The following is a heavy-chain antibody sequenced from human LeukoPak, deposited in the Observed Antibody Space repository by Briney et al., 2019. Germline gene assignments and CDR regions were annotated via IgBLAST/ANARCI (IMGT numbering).Heavy chain of an antibody. CDR1: GFTFSSYA. Sequence: PGGSLRLSCAASGFTFSSYAMHWVRQAPGKGLEYVPAISSNGGSTYYANSVKGRFTISRDNSKNTLYLQMGSLRAEDMAVYYCARDGSGTYMVAYYFDYWGQGTLVTVSS. J-gene: IGHJ4*02. CDR2: ISSNGGST. V-gene: IGHV3-64*01. D-gene: IGHD3-10*01. CDR3: ARDGSGTYMVAYYFDY.